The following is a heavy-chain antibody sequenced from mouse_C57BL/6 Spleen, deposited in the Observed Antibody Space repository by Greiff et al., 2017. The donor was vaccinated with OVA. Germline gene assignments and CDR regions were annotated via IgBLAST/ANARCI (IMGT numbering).Heavy chain of an antibody. CDR1: GYTFTSYW. V-gene: IGHV1-61*01. CDR2: IYPSDSET. Sequence: QVQLQQPGAELVRPGSSVKLSCKASGYTFTSYWMDWVKQRPGQGLEWIGNIYPSDSETHYNQKFKDKATLTVDKSSSTAYMQLSSLTSEDSAVYYGARGSHYYGRSFEFADWGKGTMVTAAA. D-gene: IGHD1-1*01. CDR3: ARGSHYYGRSFEFAD. J-gene: IGHJ3*01.